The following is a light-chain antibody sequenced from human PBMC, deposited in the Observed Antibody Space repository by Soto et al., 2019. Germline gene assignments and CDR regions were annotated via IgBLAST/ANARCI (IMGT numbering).Light chain of an antibody. V-gene: IGLV2-23*01. J-gene: IGLJ2*01. CDR3: CSYAGSSTYVV. CDR1: SSDVGSYNL. Sequence: QSDLTQPASVSGSPGQSITISCTGTSSDVGSYNLVSWYQQHPGKAPKLMIYEGSKGPSGVSNRFSGSKSGNTASLTISGLQAEDEVDYYCCSYAGSSTYVVFGGGTKLTVL. CDR2: EGS.